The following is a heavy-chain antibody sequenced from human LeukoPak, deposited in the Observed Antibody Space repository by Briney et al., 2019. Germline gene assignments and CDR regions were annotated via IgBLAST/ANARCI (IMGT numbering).Heavy chain of an antibody. D-gene: IGHD3/OR15-3a*01. CDR3: VRERTGRGAFDI. V-gene: IGHV3-23*01. CDR1: GFTFSSYA. Sequence: PGGSLRLSCAASGFTFSSYAMSWVRQAPGKGLEWVSAISGSGGSTYYADSVKGRFTISRDNSENTLSLQMNSLRAEDTAIYYCVRERTGRGAFDIWGQGTMVTVSS. J-gene: IGHJ3*02. CDR2: ISGSGGST.